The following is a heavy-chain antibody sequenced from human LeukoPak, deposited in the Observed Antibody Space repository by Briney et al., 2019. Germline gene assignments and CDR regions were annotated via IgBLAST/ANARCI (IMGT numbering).Heavy chain of an antibody. CDR1: GFTFRIYA. CDR3: ARDHDSGSYSDY. J-gene: IGHJ4*02. D-gene: IGHD3-10*01. CDR2: ISYDGSNK. V-gene: IGHV3-30*04. Sequence: GGSLRLSCAASGFTFRIYAMHWVRQAPGKGLEWVAVISYDGSNKYYADSVKGRFTISRDNSKNTLYLQMNSLRAEDTAVYYCARDHDSGSYSDYWGQGTLVTVSS.